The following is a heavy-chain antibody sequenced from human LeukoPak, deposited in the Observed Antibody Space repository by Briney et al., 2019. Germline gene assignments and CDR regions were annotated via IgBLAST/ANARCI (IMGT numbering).Heavy chain of an antibody. Sequence: GGSLRLSCAASGFTFSSYAMSWVRQAPGKGLEWVSAISGSGGSTYYADSVKGRFTISRDNSKNTLYLQMNSLRAEDTAVYYCAKDGRDIVVVPAAQPGWFDPWGQGTLVTVSS. CDR2: ISGSGGST. CDR1: GFTFSSYA. D-gene: IGHD2-2*01. CDR3: AKDGRDIVVVPAAQPGWFDP. V-gene: IGHV3-23*01. J-gene: IGHJ5*02.